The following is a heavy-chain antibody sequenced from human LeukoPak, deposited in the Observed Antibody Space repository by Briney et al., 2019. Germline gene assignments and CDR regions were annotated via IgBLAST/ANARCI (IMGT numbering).Heavy chain of an antibody. CDR3: ARYSYGPYYYYYYYMDV. Sequence: GESLKISCKVSGYSFTSYWIGWVRQMPGKGLEWMGIIYPGDSDTRYSPSFQGQVTISADKSISTAYLQWSSLKASDTAMYYCARYSYGPYYYYYYYMDVWGKGTTVTVSS. J-gene: IGHJ6*03. D-gene: IGHD5-18*01. CDR2: IYPGDSDT. CDR1: GYSFTSYW. V-gene: IGHV5-51*01.